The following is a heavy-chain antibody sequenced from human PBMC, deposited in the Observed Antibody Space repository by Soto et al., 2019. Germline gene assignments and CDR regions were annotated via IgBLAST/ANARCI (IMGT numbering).Heavy chain of an antibody. D-gene: IGHD5-12*01. Sequence: GGSLRLSCAASGFTYSSYSMNWVRQAPGKGLEWVSYINSGSNIIYYADSVKARFTISRDNAKNSLFLQMKSLRAEDTAVYYCARDRYSAYDVWGRGVLVTVSS. J-gene: IGHJ2*01. V-gene: IGHV3-48*01. CDR2: INSGSNII. CDR1: GFTYSSYS. CDR3: ARDRYSAYDV.